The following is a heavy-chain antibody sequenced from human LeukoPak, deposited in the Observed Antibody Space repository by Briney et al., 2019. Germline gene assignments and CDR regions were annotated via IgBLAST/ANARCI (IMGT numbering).Heavy chain of an antibody. Sequence: PSETLSLTCTVSGGSISSYYWSWIRQPAGKGLEWIGRIYTSGSTNYNPSLKSRVTMSVDTSKNQFSLKLSSVTAADTAVYYCARPTVTTNTFFDWYFDLWGRGTLVTVSS. CDR2: IYTSGST. J-gene: IGHJ2*01. CDR3: ARPTVTTNTFFDWYFDL. D-gene: IGHD4-17*01. CDR1: GGSISSYY. V-gene: IGHV4-4*07.